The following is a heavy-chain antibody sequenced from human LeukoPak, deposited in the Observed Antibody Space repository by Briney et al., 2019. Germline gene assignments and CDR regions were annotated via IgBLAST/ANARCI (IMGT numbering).Heavy chain of an antibody. Sequence: SAETLSLTCTVSGGSISSGRYDWGGIRQPGGKGREWIGSIYTSGTTTSNPSLKRLVPISVDTSKNQFSLKLSSVTAADTAVYYCARQGPAYCTLDYWGQGTLVTVSS. V-gene: IGHV4-61*02. CDR1: GGSISSGRYD. J-gene: IGHJ4*02. CDR3: ARQGPAYCTLDY. CDR2: IYTSGTT. D-gene: IGHD2-8*01.